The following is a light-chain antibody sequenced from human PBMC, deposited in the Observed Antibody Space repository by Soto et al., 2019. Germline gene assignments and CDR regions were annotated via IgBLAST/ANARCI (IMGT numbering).Light chain of an antibody. CDR3: AAWDDSLSGPV. CDR1: SSNIGSNY. J-gene: IGLJ1*01. Sequence: QAVVTQPPSASGTPGQRGTISCSGSSSNIGSNYVYWYQQLPGTAPKLLIYRNNQRPSGVPDRFSGSKSGTSASLAISGLRSEDEADYYCAAWDDSLSGPVFGTGTKVTVL. CDR2: RNN. V-gene: IGLV1-47*01.